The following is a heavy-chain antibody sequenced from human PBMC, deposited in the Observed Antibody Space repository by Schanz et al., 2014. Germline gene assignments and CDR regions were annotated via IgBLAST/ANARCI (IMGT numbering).Heavy chain of an antibody. J-gene: IGHJ4*02. CDR3: AKSQGSSFDS. Sequence: EVQLLESGGGLVQPGGSLRLSCSASTFTFDHYAMTWVRQAPGKGLEWVAAVSSRSDEIKYADSVRGRFTISRDNSRSTMYLQMSSRRAEDTAVYYCAKSQGSSFDSWGQGTLVTASS. D-gene: IGHD6-13*01. CDR2: VSSRSDEI. V-gene: IGHV3-23*05. CDR1: TFTFDHYA.